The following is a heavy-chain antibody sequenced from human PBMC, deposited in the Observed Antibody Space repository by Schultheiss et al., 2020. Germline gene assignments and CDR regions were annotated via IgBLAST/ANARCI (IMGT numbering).Heavy chain of an antibody. J-gene: IGHJ4*02. V-gene: IGHV5-51*01. CDR1: GYSFTNYW. Sequence: GESLKISCKGSGYSFTNYWIGWVRQMPGKGLEWMGIIYPGDSDTEYSPSFQGQVTISADKSISTAYLQWSSLKASDTAMYYCARPLGVVTATGYYFDYWGQGTLVNVSS. CDR2: IYPGDSDT. D-gene: IGHD2-21*02. CDR3: ARPLGVVTATGYYFDY.